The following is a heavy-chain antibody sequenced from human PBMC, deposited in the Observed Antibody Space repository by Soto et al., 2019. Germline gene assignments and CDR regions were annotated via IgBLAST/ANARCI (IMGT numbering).Heavy chain of an antibody. CDR3: ARHVRYCSSTSCYYYYGMDV. V-gene: IGHV5-10-1*01. CDR2: IDPSDSYT. Sequence: GESLKISCKGSGYSFTSYWISWVRQMPGKGLEWMGRIDPSDSYTNYSPSFQGHVTISADKSISTAYLQWCSLKASDTAMYYCARHVRYCSSTSCYYYYGMDVWGQGTTVTVSS. CDR1: GYSFTSYW. D-gene: IGHD2-2*01. J-gene: IGHJ6*02.